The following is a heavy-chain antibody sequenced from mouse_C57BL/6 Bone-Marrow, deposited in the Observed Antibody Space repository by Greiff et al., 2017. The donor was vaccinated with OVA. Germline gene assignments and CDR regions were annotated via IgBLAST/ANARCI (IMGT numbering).Heavy chain of an antibody. CDR3: ARCEGLGRAY. CDR2: ISYDGSN. Sequence: EVKLQESGPGLVKPSQSLSLTCSVTGYSITSGYYWNWIRQFPGNKLEWMGYISYDGSNNYNPSLKNRISITRDTSKNQFFLKLNSVTTEDTATYYCARCEGLGRAYWGQGTLVTVSA. J-gene: IGHJ3*01. CDR1: GYSITSGYY. D-gene: IGHD4-1*01. V-gene: IGHV3-6*01.